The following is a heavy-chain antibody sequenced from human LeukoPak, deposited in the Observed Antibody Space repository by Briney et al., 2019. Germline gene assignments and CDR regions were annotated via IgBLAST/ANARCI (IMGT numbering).Heavy chain of an antibody. J-gene: IGHJ4*02. CDR1: GFTFNNYG. CDR3: AKVDTAMGGFDY. CDR2: ISGSGFNT. V-gene: IGHV3-23*01. Sequence: PGGSLRLSCAVSGFTFNNYGMSWVRQAPGKGLEWVSAISGSGFNTYYADSVKGRFTISRDNSKNTLYLQMNSLRAEDTAVYYCAKVDTAMGGFDYWGQGTLVTVSS. D-gene: IGHD5-18*01.